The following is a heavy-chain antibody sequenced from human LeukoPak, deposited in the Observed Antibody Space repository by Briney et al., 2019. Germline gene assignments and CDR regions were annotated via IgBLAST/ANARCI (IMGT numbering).Heavy chain of an antibody. V-gene: IGHV4-4*02. CDR2: IYHSGST. CDR3: ARDMATSIGGFDY. Sequence: PSETLSLTCTVSGGSISNHNWWSWVRQPPGQGLEWIAEIYHSGSTNYNPSLKSRITISVDKSQNQFSLKLSSVTAADTAVYYCARDMATSIGGFDYWGQGTLVTVSS. CDR1: GGSISNHNW. D-gene: IGHD5-24*01. J-gene: IGHJ4*02.